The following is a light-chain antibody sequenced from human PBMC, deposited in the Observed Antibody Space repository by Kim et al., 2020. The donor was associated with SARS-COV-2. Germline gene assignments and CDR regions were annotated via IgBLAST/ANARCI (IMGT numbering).Light chain of an antibody. V-gene: IGKV1-9*01. J-gene: IGKJ3*01. CDR3: QQLNSYPFT. Sequence: AYVGDRVTITCRASQGISSYLAWYQQKPGKAPKFLIYAASTLQSGVPSRFSGSGSGTEFTLTSSSLQPEDCATYYCQQLNSYPFTVGPGTKVDIK. CDR1: QGISSY. CDR2: AAS.